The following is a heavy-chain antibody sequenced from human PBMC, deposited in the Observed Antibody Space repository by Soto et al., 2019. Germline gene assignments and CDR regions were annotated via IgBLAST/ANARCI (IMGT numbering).Heavy chain of an antibody. CDR1: GFTFSSYG. J-gene: IGHJ4*02. CDR2: ISYDGSNK. V-gene: IGHV3-30*18. CDR3: AKDRDQGGSGEGSFDY. Sequence: VQLVESGGGVVQPGRSLRLSCAASGFTFSSYGMHWVRQAPGKGLEWVAVISYDGSNKYYADSVKGRFTISRDNSKNTLYLQMNSLRAEDTAVYYCAKDRDQGGSGEGSFDYWGQGTLVTVSS. D-gene: IGHD6-19*01.